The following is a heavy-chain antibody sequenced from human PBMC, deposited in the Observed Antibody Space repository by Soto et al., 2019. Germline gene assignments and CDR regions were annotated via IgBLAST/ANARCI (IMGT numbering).Heavy chain of an antibody. CDR3: AHSAGHSSSWYKYFDY. V-gene: IGHV2-5*01. D-gene: IGHD6-13*01. J-gene: IGHJ4*02. Sequence: SGPTLVNPTHTLTLTCTFSGFSLSTSGVGVGWIRQPPGKALGWLALIYWNDDKRYSPSLKSRLTITKGTSKNQVVLTMTNMDPVDTATYYCAHSAGHSSSWYKYFDYWGQGTLVTVSS. CDR2: IYWNDDK. CDR1: GFSLSTSGVG.